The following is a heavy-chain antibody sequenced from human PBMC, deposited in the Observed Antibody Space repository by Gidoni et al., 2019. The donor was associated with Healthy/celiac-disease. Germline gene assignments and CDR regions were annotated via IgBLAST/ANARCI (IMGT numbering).Heavy chain of an antibody. D-gene: IGHD6-19*01. CDR3: ARGPGSGDY. CDR1: GGSISSGSYY. V-gene: IGHV4-61*02. CDR2: IYTSGST. J-gene: IGHJ4*02. Sequence: QVQLQESGPGLVKPSPTLSLTCTVSGGSISSGSYYWSWIRQPAGKGREWIGRIYTSGSTNYNPSLKSRVTMSVDTSKNQFSLKLSSVTAADTAVYYCARGPGSGDYWGQGTLVTVSS.